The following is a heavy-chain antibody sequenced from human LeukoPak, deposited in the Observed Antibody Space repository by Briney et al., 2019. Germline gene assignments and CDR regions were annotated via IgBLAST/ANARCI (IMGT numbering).Heavy chain of an antibody. D-gene: IGHD2-15*01. V-gene: IGHV4-39*01. CDR2: IYYSGST. Sequence: PSETLSLTCTVSGGSISSSNYYWGWIRQPPGTGLEWIGSIYYSGSTYYNPSLKSRVTISVDTSKNQFSLKLSSVTAAETAVYFCARRYLGYCSGDSCPLNYYGIDVWGQGTTVTVSS. CDR1: GGSISSSNYY. CDR3: ARRYLGYCSGDSCPLNYYGIDV. J-gene: IGHJ6*02.